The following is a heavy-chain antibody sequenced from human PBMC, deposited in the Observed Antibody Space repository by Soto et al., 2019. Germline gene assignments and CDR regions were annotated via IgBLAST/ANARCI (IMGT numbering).Heavy chain of an antibody. J-gene: IGHJ5*02. Sequence: EVQLLESGGGLVQPGGSLRLSCAASGFTFSSYAMSWVRQAPGKGLEWVSAISGSGGGTYYADSVKGRFTISRDNSKNTRYLQMNSVRAEDTAVYYCAKGASSSWLYNWFDPWGQGTLVTVSS. CDR1: GFTFSSYA. CDR2: ISGSGGGT. V-gene: IGHV3-23*01. CDR3: AKGASSSWLYNWFDP. D-gene: IGHD6-13*01.